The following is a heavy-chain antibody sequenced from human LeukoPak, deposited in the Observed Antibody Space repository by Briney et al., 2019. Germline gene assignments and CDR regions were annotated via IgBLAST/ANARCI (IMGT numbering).Heavy chain of an antibody. CDR2: INTGNGNT. CDR1: GYTFTSYT. V-gene: IGHV1-3*03. J-gene: IGHJ5*02. Sequence: ASVKVSCKASGYTFTSYTMHWVRHAPAQRLEWMGWINTGNGNTKYSQEFQGRVSITRDTSASTDYMELSSLRSEDMAVYYCARGAKFRSYGSGTYYTSLPFDPWGQGTLVTVSS. CDR3: ARGAKFRSYGSGTYYTSLPFDP. D-gene: IGHD3-10*01.